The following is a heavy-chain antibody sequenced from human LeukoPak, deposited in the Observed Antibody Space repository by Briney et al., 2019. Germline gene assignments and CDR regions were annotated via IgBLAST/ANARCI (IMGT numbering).Heavy chain of an antibody. D-gene: IGHD3-3*01. CDR2: ISSRSSFI. CDR3: ARSTRGKLTTDN. Sequence: GGPLRLSCTASGFSFSSDNMNWIRQAPGRGLEWVSSISSRSSFIYYAGSVKGRFTISRDDAKNSLYLQMNSLRAEDTAVYYCARSTRGKLTTDNWGQGTLVSVSS. J-gene: IGHJ4*02. CDR1: GFSFSSDN. V-gene: IGHV3-21*06.